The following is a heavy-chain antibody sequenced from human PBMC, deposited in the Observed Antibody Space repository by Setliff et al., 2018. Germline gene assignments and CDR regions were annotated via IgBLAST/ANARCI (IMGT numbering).Heavy chain of an antibody. D-gene: IGHD3-10*01. CDR2: INQDGSEK. CDR3: ARVWFGNMDV. J-gene: IGHJ6*03. CDR1: GITISNNF. Sequence: SLRLSCVVSGITISNNFWSWVRQAPGKGLEWVANINQDGSEKYYVDSVKGRFTISRDNARNSLYLQMNSLRAEDTAVYYCARVWFGNMDVWGKGTTVTVSS. V-gene: IGHV3-7*03.